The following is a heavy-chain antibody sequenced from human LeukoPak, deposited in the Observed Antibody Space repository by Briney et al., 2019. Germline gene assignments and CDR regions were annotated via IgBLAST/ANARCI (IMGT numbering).Heavy chain of an antibody. J-gene: IGHJ3*02. D-gene: IGHD3-3*01. CDR1: GYTLTELS. CDR3: ATYGSITIFGVVTNDAFDI. Sequence: KPGASVKVSCKVSGYTLTELSMHWVRQAPGKGLEWMGGFDPEDGETIYAQKFQGRVTMTEDTSTDTAYMELSSLRSEDTAVYYCATYGSITIFGVVTNDAFDIWGQGTMVTVSS. V-gene: IGHV1-24*01. CDR2: FDPEDGET.